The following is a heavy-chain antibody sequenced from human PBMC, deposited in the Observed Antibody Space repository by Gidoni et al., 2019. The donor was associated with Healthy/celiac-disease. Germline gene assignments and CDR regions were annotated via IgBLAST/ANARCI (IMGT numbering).Heavy chain of an antibody. J-gene: IGHJ4*02. D-gene: IGHD1-1*01. V-gene: IGHV4-39*01. Sequence: QLQLQESGPGLVKPSETLSLTCTVYGGPISSSSYYWGWIRQPPGKGLEWIGGIYYRGSTYYTPSLKSRVTISVDPSKTQFSLKLSSLTAAATAVYYCARHRSWLEPFDYWGQGTLVTVSS. CDR2: IYYRGST. CDR3: ARHRSWLEPFDY. CDR1: GGPISSSSYY.